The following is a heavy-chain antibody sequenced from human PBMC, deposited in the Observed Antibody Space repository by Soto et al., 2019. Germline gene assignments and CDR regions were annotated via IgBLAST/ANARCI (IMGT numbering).Heavy chain of an antibody. CDR1: GGSISSSNYY. Sequence: PSETLSLTCTVSGGSISSSNYYWVWIRHPPGKGLEWIGNIYCSGTTYYNPSLKSRVTISVDSSKNQFSLKVSSVTAADTAVYYCARRVAATSNFDYWGQGTLVTVSS. CDR2: IYCSGTT. J-gene: IGHJ4*02. V-gene: IGHV4-39*01. D-gene: IGHD6-19*01. CDR3: ARRVAATSNFDY.